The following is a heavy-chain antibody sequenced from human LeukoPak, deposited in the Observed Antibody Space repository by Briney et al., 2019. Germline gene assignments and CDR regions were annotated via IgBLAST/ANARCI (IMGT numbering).Heavy chain of an antibody. CDR1: GGSISSYY. J-gene: IGHJ4*02. Sequence: SETLSLTCTVSGGSISSYYWSWIRQPPGKGLEWIGYIYYSGSTNYNPSLKSRVTISVDTSKNQFSQKLSSVTAADTAVYYCAKVGRGYSYGYYFDYWGQGTLVTVSS. CDR2: IYYSGST. V-gene: IGHV4-59*01. D-gene: IGHD5-18*01. CDR3: AKVGRGYSYGYYFDY.